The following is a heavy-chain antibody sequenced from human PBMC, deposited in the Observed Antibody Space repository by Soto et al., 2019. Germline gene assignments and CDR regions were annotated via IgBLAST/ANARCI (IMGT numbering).Heavy chain of an antibody. CDR2: ISSSSSYI. CDR1: GFTFSSYS. CDR3: ARVNSVLRFLEWPRHYGMDV. Sequence: PGGSLRLSCAASGFTFSSYSMNWVRQAPGKGLEWVSSISSSSSYIYYADSVKGRFTISRDNAKNSLYLQMNSLRAEDTAVYYCARVNSVLRFLEWPRHYGMDVWGQGTTVTVSS. D-gene: IGHD3-3*01. J-gene: IGHJ6*02. V-gene: IGHV3-21*01.